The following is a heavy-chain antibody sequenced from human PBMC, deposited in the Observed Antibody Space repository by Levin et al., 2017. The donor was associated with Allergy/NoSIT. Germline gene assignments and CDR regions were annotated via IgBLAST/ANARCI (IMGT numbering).Heavy chain of an antibody. CDR2: IYFGGST. J-gene: IGHJ5*02. D-gene: IGHD5-12*01. Sequence: SETLSLTCSVSGGSVSSGGYYWSWIRQHPGKGLEWIGYIYFGGSTYYNPSLKSRVTISSDTSKNQFSLKLSSVTAADTAIYYCARDPGLRHPDGWFDPWGQGTLVTVSS. CDR3: ARDPGLRHPDGWFDP. V-gene: IGHV4-31*03. CDR1: GGSVSSGGYY.